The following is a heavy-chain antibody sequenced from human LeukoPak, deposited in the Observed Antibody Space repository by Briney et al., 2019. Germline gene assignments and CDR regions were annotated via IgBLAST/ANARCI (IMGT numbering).Heavy chain of an antibody. Sequence: SETLSLTCTVSGYSISSGYYWGWVRQPPGKGLEWIGRIYTSGSTNYNPSLKSRVTISVDTSKNQFSLKLSSVTAADTAVYYCARHDSSGPYNAFDIWGQGTMVTVSS. CDR3: ARHDSSGPYNAFDI. V-gene: IGHV4-38-2*02. CDR1: GYSISSGYY. CDR2: IYTSGST. D-gene: IGHD3-22*01. J-gene: IGHJ3*02.